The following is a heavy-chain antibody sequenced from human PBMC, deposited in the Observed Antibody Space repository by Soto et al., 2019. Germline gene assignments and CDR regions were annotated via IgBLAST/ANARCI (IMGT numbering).Heavy chain of an antibody. J-gene: IGHJ4*02. D-gene: IGHD3-10*01. CDR2: ISAYSGDT. V-gene: IGHV1-18*01. CDR1: AYTFDNFG. Sequence: VQLVQSRTEVKNPGASVKVSCQAAAYTFDNFGIHWVRQAPGQGLEWIGGISAYSGDTNYAQRLQGRVTMTTDTSTNTAYMELSGLTSDDTAVYFCARDGFGSYLDYWGQGTLVTVSS. CDR3: ARDGFGSYLDY.